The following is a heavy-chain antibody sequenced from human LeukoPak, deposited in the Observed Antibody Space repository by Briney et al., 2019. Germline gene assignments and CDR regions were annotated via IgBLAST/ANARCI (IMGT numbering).Heavy chain of an antibody. D-gene: IGHD3-10*01. CDR1: GGSFSGYY. Sequence: SETLSLTCAVYGGSFSGYYWSWIRQPPGKGLEWIGEINHSGSTNYNPSLKSRVTISVDTSKNQFSLKLSSVTAADTAVYYCARGPRKTYYYGSGREYYYGTDVWGQGTTVTVSS. CDR2: INHSGST. J-gene: IGHJ6*02. CDR3: ARGPRKTYYYGSGREYYYGTDV. V-gene: IGHV4-34*01.